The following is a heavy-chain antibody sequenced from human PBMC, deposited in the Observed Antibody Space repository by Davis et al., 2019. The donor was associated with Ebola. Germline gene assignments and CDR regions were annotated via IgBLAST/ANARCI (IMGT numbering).Heavy chain of an antibody. CDR2: IYSGGST. J-gene: IGHJ5*02. CDR1: GFTVSSNY. V-gene: IGHV3-66*01. Sequence: GGSLRLSCAASGFTVSSNYMSWVRQAPGKGLEWVSVIYSGGSTYYADSVEGRFTLSRDNSKNTLYLQMNSLRAEDTAVYYCARSGVWFGELLYSESWFDPWGQGTLVTVSS. CDR3: ARSGVWFGELLYSESWFDP. D-gene: IGHD3-10*01.